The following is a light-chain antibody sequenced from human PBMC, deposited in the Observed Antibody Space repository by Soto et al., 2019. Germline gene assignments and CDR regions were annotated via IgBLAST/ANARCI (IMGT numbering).Light chain of an antibody. CDR2: GAS. Sequence: MTQSPDTLSASPGERVSLSCRASQSVNHNLAWYQQKPGQAPRLLIYGASNRATGIPDRFSGSGSGTDFTLTISRLEPEDFAVYYCQQYGSSPTWTFGQGTKVDIK. J-gene: IGKJ1*01. CDR3: QQYGSSPTWT. V-gene: IGKV3-20*01. CDR1: QSVNHN.